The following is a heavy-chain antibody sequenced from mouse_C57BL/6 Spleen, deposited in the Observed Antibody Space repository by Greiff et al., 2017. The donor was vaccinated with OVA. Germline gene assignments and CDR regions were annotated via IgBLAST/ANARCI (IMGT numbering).Heavy chain of an antibody. CDR2: ISYDGSN. Sequence: VQLKQSGPGLVKPSQSLSLTCSVTGYSITSGYSWNWIRQFPGNTLEWMGYISYDGSNNYNPSLKNRISITRDTSKNQFFLKLNSVTTEDTATYYCASVTTVGHWYFDVWGTGTTVTVSS. CDR3: ASVTTVGHWYFDV. CDR1: GYSITSGYS. J-gene: IGHJ1*03. V-gene: IGHV3-6*01. D-gene: IGHD1-1*01.